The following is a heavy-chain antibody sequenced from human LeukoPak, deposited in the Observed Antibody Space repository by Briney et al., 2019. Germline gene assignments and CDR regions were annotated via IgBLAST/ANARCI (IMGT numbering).Heavy chain of an antibody. CDR1: GGSISSGDHY. Sequence: SETLSLTCTVSGGSISSGDHYWSWIRQPPGKGLEWIGYIYYSGSTYYNPSLKSRVTISADTSKNQLSLKLSSVTAADTAVYYCARVSSIAARRNYYYYDMDVWGQGTTVTVSS. V-gene: IGHV4-30-4*01. D-gene: IGHD6-6*01. CDR2: IYYSGST. J-gene: IGHJ6*02. CDR3: ARVSSIAARRNYYYYDMDV.